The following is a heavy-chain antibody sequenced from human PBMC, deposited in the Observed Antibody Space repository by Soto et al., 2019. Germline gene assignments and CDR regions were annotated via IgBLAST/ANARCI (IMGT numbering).Heavy chain of an antibody. J-gene: IGHJ6*02. CDR1: GFTFNKFG. Sequence: QVHLVESGGGVVQPGGSLRLSCTASGFTFNKFGMHWVRQTPGKGLEWVAAVSYDGIHDFYADSVRVRLIISRGTSNNTLYLQLNTLKPDDAAVYYCVKERADFVTVPHATSGMDVWGPGATVTVSS. V-gene: IGHV3-30*18. CDR3: VKERADFVTVPHATSGMDV. D-gene: IGHD3-3*01. CDR2: VSYDGIHD.